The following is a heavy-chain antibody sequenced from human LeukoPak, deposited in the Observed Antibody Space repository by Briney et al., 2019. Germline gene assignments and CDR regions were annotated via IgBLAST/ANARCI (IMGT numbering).Heavy chain of an antibody. CDR3: ARLGIAAAGS. D-gene: IGHD6-13*01. CDR2: MNPNSGNT. V-gene: IGHV1-8*01. J-gene: IGHJ4*02. CDR1: GYTFTIYD. Sequence: ASVTVSFKASGYTFTIYDINWVRQAPGQGVEWMGWMNPNSGNTGYAQKFQGRVTITRNTSISTAYMELSSLRSEDTAVYYCARLGIAAAGSWGQGTLVTVSS.